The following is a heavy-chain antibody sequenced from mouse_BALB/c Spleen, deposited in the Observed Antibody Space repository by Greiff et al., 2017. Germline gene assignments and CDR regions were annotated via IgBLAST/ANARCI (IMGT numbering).Heavy chain of an antibody. CDR1: GYAFTNYL. V-gene: IGHV1-54*01. CDR3: ARSNIYDGYPDY. J-gene: IGHJ2*01. CDR2: INPGSGGT. Sequence: QVQLQQSGAELVRPGTSVKVSCKASGYAFTNYLIEWVKQRPGQGLEWIGVINPGSGGTNYNEKFKGKATLTADKSSSTAYMQLSSLTSDDSAVYFCARSNIYDGYPDYWGQGTTLTVSS. D-gene: IGHD2-3*01.